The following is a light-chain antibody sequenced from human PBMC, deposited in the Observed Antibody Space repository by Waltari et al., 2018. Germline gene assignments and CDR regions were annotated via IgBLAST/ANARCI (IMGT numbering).Light chain of an antibody. CDR3: QQCSSSPLT. CDR1: QSVINNY. V-gene: IGKV3-20*01. CDR2: DAS. Sequence: EIVLTQSPATLSLSPGERATLSCRASQSVINNYLAWYQQKPGQAPRLLIDDASRRATGIPDRFSGSGSGTDFTLTISRLEPEDFAVYYCQQCSSSPLTFGGGTRLEIK. J-gene: IGKJ4*01.